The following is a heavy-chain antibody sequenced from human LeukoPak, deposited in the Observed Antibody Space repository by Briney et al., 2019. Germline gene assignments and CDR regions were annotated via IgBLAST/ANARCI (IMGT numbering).Heavy chain of an antibody. CDR2: IGGRGGST. Sequence: GGSLRLSCSASGFRFSDFTMTWVRQAPGKGPEWVSAIGGRGGSTYYADSVGGRFSISRGNSKDMVYLQMNSLRAEDTAVYYCAKVQLWWNFDYWGQGTLVTVSS. V-gene: IGHV3-23*01. CDR1: GFRFSDFT. J-gene: IGHJ4*02. CDR3: AKVQLWWNFDY. D-gene: IGHD5-18*01.